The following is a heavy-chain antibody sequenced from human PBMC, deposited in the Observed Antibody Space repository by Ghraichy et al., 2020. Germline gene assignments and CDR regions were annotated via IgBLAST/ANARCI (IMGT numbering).Heavy chain of an antibody. CDR2: IGSSGDTI. J-gene: IGHJ3*01. D-gene: IGHD6-6*01. CDR3: ARDGPTLRHGGLETAHDAFDL. Sequence: GESLNISCAASGFKFSDHYMSWIRQTPGKGLEWLSLIGSSGDTIYYADSVRGRFTISRDNAKSSLYLQMDSLRADDTAVYYCARDGPTLRHGGLETAHDAFDLWGQGTTVTVSS. CDR1: GFKFSDHY. V-gene: IGHV3-11*01.